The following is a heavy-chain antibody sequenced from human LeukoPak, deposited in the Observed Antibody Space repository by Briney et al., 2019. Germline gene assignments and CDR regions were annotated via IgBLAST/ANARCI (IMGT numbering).Heavy chain of an antibody. CDR1: GFTFSSSL. J-gene: IGHJ4*02. Sequence: PGGSLRLSCAASGFTFSSSLMSWVRQAPGKGLEWVANIKQDGSVKYYVDSVRGRFTISRDNAKNSLYLQLNSLRVEDTAVYYCARGYSYGSTGTYWGQGTLVTVSS. CDR2: IKQDGSVK. CDR3: ARGYSYGSTGTY. V-gene: IGHV3-7*01. D-gene: IGHD5-18*01.